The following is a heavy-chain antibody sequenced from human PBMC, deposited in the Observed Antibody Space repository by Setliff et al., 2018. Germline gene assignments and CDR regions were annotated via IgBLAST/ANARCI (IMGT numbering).Heavy chain of an antibody. CDR3: AREALPRAGLYFFDI. V-gene: IGHV1-69*13. J-gene: IGHJ4*02. CDR2: IIPIIGEP. Sequence: ASVKVSCKASGGTFNTYGLSWVRQAPGKGLEWMGGIIPIIGEPNYAQKFQGRVTITADESTSTAYMELRSLKSEDTAVYYCAREALPRAGLYFFDIWGRGMLVTVSS. D-gene: IGHD3-10*01. CDR1: GGTFNTYG.